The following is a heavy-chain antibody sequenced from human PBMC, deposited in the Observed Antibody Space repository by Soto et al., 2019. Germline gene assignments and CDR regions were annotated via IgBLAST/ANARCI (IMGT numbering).Heavy chain of an antibody. V-gene: IGHV1-18*01. CDR1: GYTCTSYG. J-gene: IGHJ6*02. CDR2: ISAYNGNT. D-gene: IGHD3-10*01. Sequence: ASVKVSCKASGYTCTSYGISWVRQAPGQGLEWMGWISAYNGNTNYAQKLQGRVTMTTDTSTSTAYMELRSLRSDDTAVYYCARDRTSYGSGMGYYGMDVWGQGTTVTVSS. CDR3: ARDRTSYGSGMGYYGMDV.